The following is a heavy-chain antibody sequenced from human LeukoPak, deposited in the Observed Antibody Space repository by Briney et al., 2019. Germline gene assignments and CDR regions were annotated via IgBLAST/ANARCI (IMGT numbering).Heavy chain of an antibody. J-gene: IGHJ3*02. CDR1: GGSFSGYY. V-gene: IGHV4-34*01. Sequence: SETLSLTCAVYGGSFSGYYWSWIRQPPGKGLEWIGEINHSGSTNYNPSLKSRVTISVDTSKNQFSPKLSSVTAADTAVYYCARVVVAAASDAFDIWGQGTMVTVSS. CDR3: ARVVVAAASDAFDI. D-gene: IGHD6-13*01. CDR2: INHSGST.